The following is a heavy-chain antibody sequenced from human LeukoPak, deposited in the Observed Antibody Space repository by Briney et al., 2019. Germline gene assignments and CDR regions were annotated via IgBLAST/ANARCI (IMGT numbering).Heavy chain of an antibody. V-gene: IGHV3-30*02. CDR3: AKGIVMVRGVIIRRGEIFDY. CDR2: IRYDGSNK. Sequence: GGSLRLSCAASGFTFSSYGMHWVRQAPGKGLEWVAFIRYDGSNKYYADSVKGRFTISRDNSKNTLYLQMNSLRAEDTAVYYCAKGIVMVRGVIIRRGEIFDYWGQGTLVTVSS. CDR1: GFTFSSYG. D-gene: IGHD3-10*01. J-gene: IGHJ4*02.